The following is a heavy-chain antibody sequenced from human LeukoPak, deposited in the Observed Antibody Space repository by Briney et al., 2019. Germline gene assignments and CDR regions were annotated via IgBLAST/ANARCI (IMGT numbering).Heavy chain of an antibody. CDR2: IYYSGST. CDR3: ARNTDSGWEIDY. D-gene: IGHD6-19*01. CDR1: GGSISSYY. Sequence: SETLSLTCTVSGGSISSYYWSWIRQPPGKGLEWIGYIYYSGSTNYNPSLKSRVTISVDTSKNQFSLKLSSVTAADTAVYYCARNTDSGWEIDYWGQGTLVTVSS. J-gene: IGHJ4*02. V-gene: IGHV4-59*08.